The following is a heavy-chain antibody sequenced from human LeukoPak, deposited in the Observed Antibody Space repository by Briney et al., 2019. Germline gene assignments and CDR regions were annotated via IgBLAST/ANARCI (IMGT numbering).Heavy chain of an antibody. Sequence: GESLKISCRGSGYSFTSYWIGWVRQMPGKGLEWMGIIYPGDSDTRYSPSFQGQVTISADKSISTAYLQWSSLKASDTAMYYCARQGPVPNNWFDPWGQGTLVTVSS. J-gene: IGHJ5*02. D-gene: IGHD6-6*01. CDR2: IYPGDSDT. CDR1: GYSFTSYW. V-gene: IGHV5-51*01. CDR3: ARQGPVPNNWFDP.